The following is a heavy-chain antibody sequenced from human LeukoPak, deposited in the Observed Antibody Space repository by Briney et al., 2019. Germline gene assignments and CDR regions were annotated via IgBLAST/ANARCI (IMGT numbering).Heavy chain of an antibody. D-gene: IGHD6-6*01. J-gene: IGHJ6*03. CDR2: ISGNGGST. Sequence: GGSLRLSCVASGFIFSNYAMSWVRQAPGKGLEWVSGISGNGGSTSYADSVKGRFTISRDNSKNTLYVQMNVLRAGDTAVYYCAKLVTGRPSGYMDVWGKGTTVTVSS. CDR1: GFIFSNYA. V-gene: IGHV3-23*01. CDR3: AKLVTGRPSGYMDV.